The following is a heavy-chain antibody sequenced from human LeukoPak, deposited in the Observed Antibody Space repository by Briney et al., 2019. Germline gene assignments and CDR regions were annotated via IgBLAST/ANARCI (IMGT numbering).Heavy chain of an antibody. CDR1: GGSVSDYY. V-gene: IGHV4-59*02. D-gene: IGHD7-27*01. CDR2: IYHTGST. CDR3: ASRKLGNDY. Sequence: SSEALSLTCTISGGSVSDYYWSWIRQSPGKGLEWIGYIYHTGSTSYSPSLKSRVTISADTSQNQFSLKLSSVTAADTAVYYCASRKLGNDYWGQGTLVTVSS. J-gene: IGHJ4*02.